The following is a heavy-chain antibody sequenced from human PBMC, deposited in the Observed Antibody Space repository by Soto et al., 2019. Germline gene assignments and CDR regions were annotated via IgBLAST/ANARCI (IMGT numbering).Heavy chain of an antibody. Sequence: QVQLVESGGGVVQPGRSLRLSCAASGFTFSSYGMHWVRQAPGKGLEWVAVISYDGSNKYYADSVKGRFTISRDNSKNTLYLQMNSLRAEDTDVYYCAKGAVEMATVPDYWGQGTLVTVSS. CDR3: AKGAVEMATVPDY. CDR2: ISYDGSNK. J-gene: IGHJ4*02. CDR1: GFTFSSYG. D-gene: IGHD5-12*01. V-gene: IGHV3-30*18.